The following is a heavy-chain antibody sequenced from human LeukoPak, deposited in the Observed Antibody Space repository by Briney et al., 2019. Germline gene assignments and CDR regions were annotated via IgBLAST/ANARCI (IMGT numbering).Heavy chain of an antibody. CDR2: ISWDGGST. D-gene: IGHD4-11*01. V-gene: IGHV3-43D*04. CDR1: GFTFDDYA. J-gene: IGHJ6*04. CDR3: AKDLDYLQGYYYGMDV. Sequence: GGSLRLSCAASGFTFDDYAMHWVRQAPGKGLEWVSLISWDGGSTYYADSVKGRFTISRDNSKNSLYLQMNSLRAEDTALYYCAKDLDYLQGYYYGMDVWGKGTTVTVSS.